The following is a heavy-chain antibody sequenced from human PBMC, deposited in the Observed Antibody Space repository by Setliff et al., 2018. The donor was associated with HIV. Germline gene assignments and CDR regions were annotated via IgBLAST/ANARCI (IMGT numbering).Heavy chain of an antibody. J-gene: IGHJ1*01. CDR1: GGTFGNYG. Sequence: ASVKVSCKASGGTFGNYGVGWVRQAPGQGLEWVGGIVPILNIANYAQEFQGRATITADKSTSTVYMEVRDLKPDDTALYYCARGWSEGTHLFQVEYFQHWARAPWSPSPQ. CDR3: ARGWSEGTHLFQVEYFQH. D-gene: IGHD2-8*01. CDR2: IVPILNIA. V-gene: IGHV1-69*10.